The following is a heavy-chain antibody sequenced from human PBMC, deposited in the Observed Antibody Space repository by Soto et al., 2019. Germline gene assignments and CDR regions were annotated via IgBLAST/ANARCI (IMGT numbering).Heavy chain of an antibody. CDR3: ARGGWTTYYSPFFDY. D-gene: IGHD3-10*01. J-gene: IGHJ4*02. Sequence: QITLKESGPTLVRPTQTLTLTCTFSGFSLSSSGVGVGWIRQPPGKALEWLALIYWDDVKRYSPSLKSRLTITKDTSKNQVVLTLTKLDTVDTATYYCARGGWTTYYSPFFDYWGQGTLVTVSS. CDR2: IYWDDVK. V-gene: IGHV2-5*02. CDR1: GFSLSSSGVG.